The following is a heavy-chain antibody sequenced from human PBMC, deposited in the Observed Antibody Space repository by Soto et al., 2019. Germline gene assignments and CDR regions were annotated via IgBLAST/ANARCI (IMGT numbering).Heavy chain of an antibody. CDR2: ITSSGSAT. Sequence: GGSLRLSCAASGFTFSIYSMNWVRQAPGKGLEWVSYITSSGSATYYADTVKGRFTISRDNAKNSLYLQMNSLRAEDTAVYYCTRGYTGYAQAGLDSWGQGTLVTVLL. CDR3: TRGYTGYAQAGLDS. V-gene: IGHV3-48*01. J-gene: IGHJ4*02. D-gene: IGHD5-12*01. CDR1: GFTFSIYS.